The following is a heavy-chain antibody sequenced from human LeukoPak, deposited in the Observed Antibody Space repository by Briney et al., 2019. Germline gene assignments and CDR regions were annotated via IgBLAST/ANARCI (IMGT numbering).Heavy chain of an antibody. J-gene: IGHJ4*02. V-gene: IGHV5-51*01. Sequence: GESLKISCKGSGYSFTSYWIGWVRQMPGKGLEWMGIIYPGDSDTRYSPSFQGQVTISADKSISTAYLQWSSLKAPDTAMYYCARLISGDYVWGSYLDRYYFDYWGQGTLVTVSS. CDR2: IYPGDSDT. CDR3: ARLISGDYVWGSYLDRYYFDY. D-gene: IGHD3-16*02. CDR1: GYSFTSYW.